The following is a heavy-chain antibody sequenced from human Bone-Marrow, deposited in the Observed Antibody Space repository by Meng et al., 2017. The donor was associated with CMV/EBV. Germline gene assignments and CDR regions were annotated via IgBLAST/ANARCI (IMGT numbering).Heavy chain of an antibody. CDR1: GFTFSSYA. CDR3: ARAGGGYCSSTSCYRIDY. CDR2: ISYDGSNK. V-gene: IGHV3-30-3*01. D-gene: IGHD2-2*02. Sequence: GGSLRLSCAASGFTFSSYAMHWVRQAPGKGLEWVAVISYDGSNKYYADSVKGRFTISRDNSKNTLYLQMNSLRAEDTAVYYCARAGGGYCSSTSCYRIDYWGQGTLVTLAS. J-gene: IGHJ4*02.